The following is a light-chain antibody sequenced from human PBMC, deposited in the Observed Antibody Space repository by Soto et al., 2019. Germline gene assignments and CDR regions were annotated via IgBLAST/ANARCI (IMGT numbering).Light chain of an antibody. CDR2: DVS. CDR3: QQRSNWPLT. CDR1: ETVSTN. Sequence: TQSPATLSVSPVERVTLSCRASETVSTNLAWYQQRPGQAPRLLIYDVSTGATGIPARFSGSGSGTDFTLTIRSLEPEDFAVYYCQQRSNWPLTCGGGTKGDIK. V-gene: IGKV3-11*01. J-gene: IGKJ4*01.